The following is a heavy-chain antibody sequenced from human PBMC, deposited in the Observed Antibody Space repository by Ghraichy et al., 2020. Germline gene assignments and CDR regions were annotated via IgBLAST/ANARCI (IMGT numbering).Heavy chain of an antibody. CDR2: INISGGTT. V-gene: IGHV3-23*01. CDR3: AKEGRWLGYYFDY. CDR1: GFKFRNYG. Sequence: GGSLRLSCAASGFKFRNYGMTWVRQAPGKGLEWVADINISGGTTNYADSVKGRFTISRDNSKNTLFLQMNSLRADDTAIYYCAKEGRWLGYYFDYWGQGILGTVSS. J-gene: IGHJ4*02. D-gene: IGHD5-12*01.